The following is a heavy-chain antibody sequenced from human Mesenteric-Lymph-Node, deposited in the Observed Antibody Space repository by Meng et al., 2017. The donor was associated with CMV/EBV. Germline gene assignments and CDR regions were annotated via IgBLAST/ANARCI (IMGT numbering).Heavy chain of an antibody. CDR3: ARVGGVTTLNY. D-gene: IGHD4-11*01. Sequence: GESLKISCAASGFTFSDYYMSWIRQAPGKGLEWVSYISSSGSTIYNADSVKGRFTISRDNAKNSLYLQMNGLRAEDTAMYYCARVGGVTTLNYWGQGTLVTVSS. J-gene: IGHJ4*02. CDR1: GFTFSDYY. V-gene: IGHV3-11*01. CDR2: ISSSGSTI.